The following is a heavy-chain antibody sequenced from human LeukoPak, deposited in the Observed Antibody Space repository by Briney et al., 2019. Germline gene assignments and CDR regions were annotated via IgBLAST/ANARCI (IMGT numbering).Heavy chain of an antibody. J-gene: IGHJ4*02. CDR1: GFTFSSYG. CDR2: ISGSGGST. D-gene: IGHD3-9*01. CDR3: AKGLLLTGYLLDY. V-gene: IGHV3-23*01. Sequence: GGSLRLSCAASGFTFSSYGMSWVRQAPGKGLEWVSAISGSGGSTYYADSVKGRFTISRDNSKNTLYLQMNSLRAEDTAVYYCAKGLLLTGYLLDYWGQGTLVTVSS.